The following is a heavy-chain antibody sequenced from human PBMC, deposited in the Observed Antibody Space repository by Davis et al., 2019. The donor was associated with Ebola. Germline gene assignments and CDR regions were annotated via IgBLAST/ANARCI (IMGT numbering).Heavy chain of an antibody. D-gene: IGHD1-20*01. V-gene: IGHV4-59*08. CDR2: IYYTGST. J-gene: IGHJ4*02. CDR1: GGSISYYY. Sequence: MPSETLSLTCTVSGGSISYYYWTWIRQPPGKGLEWIGYIYYTGSTDYNPSLESRVTIPMDTSKNQFSLKLTSVTAADTAMYYCARLHNWNGLDYWGQGTLVTVSS. CDR3: ARLHNWNGLDY.